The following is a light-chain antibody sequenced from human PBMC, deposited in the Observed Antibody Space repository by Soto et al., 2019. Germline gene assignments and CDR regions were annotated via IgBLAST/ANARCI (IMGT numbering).Light chain of an antibody. J-gene: IGLJ1*01. V-gene: IGLV2-23*02. CDR1: SSDVGSYNL. CDR3: CSYAGSSTPSYV. Sequence: QSALTQPASVSGSPGQSITISCTGTSSDVGSYNLVSWYQQHPGKAPKLMIYEVSKRPSGVSNRFSGSKSGNTASLTISGLQAEDEADYYCCSYAGSSTPSYVFGTGTKVT. CDR2: EVS.